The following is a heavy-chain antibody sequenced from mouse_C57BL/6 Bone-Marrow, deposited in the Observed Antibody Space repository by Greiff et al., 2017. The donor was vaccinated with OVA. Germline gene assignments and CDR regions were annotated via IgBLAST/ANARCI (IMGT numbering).Heavy chain of an antibody. CDR1: GYTFTSYW. J-gene: IGHJ1*03. D-gene: IGHD2-3*01. CDR3: ARSRLLRV. CDR2: IDPNSGGT. Sequence: QVQLKQPGAELVKPGASVKLSCKASGYTFTSYWMHWVKQRPGRGLEWIGRIDPNSGGTKYNEKFKSKATLTVDKPSSTSYMQLSSRTSEDSAVYYCARSRLLRVWGTGTTVTVSS. V-gene: IGHV1-72*01.